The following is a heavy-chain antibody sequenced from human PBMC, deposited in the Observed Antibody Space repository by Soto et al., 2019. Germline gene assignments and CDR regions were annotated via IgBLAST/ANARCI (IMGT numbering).Heavy chain of an antibody. Sequence: QVQLQQWGAGLLKPSDTLSLACAVSGGSFSAYYWSWIRQAPGKGLEFIGEVDHSGSPRYNPSLQSRVTMSVDTSKNQISLTLNSVTAADTAVYFCARVRKKRHFYNYGLDVWGQGTAVTVSS. CDR1: GGSFSAYY. V-gene: IGHV4-34*02. CDR3: ARVRKKRHFYNYGLDV. J-gene: IGHJ6*02. CDR2: VDHSGSP.